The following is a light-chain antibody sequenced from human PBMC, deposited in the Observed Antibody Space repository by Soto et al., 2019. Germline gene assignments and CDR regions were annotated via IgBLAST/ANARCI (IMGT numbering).Light chain of an antibody. CDR1: SSDVGGYNY. J-gene: IGLJ3*02. Sequence: QSALTQPPSASGSPGQSVTISCIGTSSDVGGYNYVSWYQQHPGKAPKLIISEVSKRPSGVPDRFSGSKSGNTASLTVSGLQAEDEADYFCSSYACSNDLVFGGGTKLTVL. V-gene: IGLV2-8*01. CDR2: EVS. CDR3: SSYACSNDLV.